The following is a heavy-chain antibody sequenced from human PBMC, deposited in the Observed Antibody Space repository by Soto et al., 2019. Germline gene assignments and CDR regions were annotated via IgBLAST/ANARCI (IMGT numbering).Heavy chain of an antibody. J-gene: IGHJ6*02. V-gene: IGHV3-23*01. CDR3: AKDPMVRGVGHRYGMDV. CDR2: VSGSGGST. D-gene: IGHD3-10*01. Sequence: EVQLLESGGNLVQPGGSLRLSCAASGFTFSSYGMSWVRQPPGKGLEWVSGVSGSGGSTYYAASVKGRSTISRDNSKNTLYVQMNSLRAEDTAIYYCAKDPMVRGVGHRYGMDVWGQGTTVTVSS. CDR1: GFTFSSYG.